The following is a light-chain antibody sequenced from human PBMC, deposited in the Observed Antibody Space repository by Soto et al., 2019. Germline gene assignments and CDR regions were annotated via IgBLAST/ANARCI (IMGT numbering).Light chain of an antibody. Sequence: DIVLTQSPGTLSLSPGERDTLSCRASQTVDSNFLAWYQQKPGQAPRLLIYAASTRATGIPDRFSGSGSGTDFTLTISRLEPEDFVVYYCQLYGASPKTFGQGTKVDIK. CDR2: AAS. CDR1: QTVDSNF. V-gene: IGKV3-20*01. CDR3: QLYGASPKT. J-gene: IGKJ1*01.